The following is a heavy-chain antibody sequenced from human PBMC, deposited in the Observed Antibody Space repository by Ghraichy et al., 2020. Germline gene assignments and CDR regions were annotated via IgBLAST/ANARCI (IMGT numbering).Heavy chain of an antibody. CDR3: ASGYSGYDSSIAVAGTAPTDAFDI. J-gene: IGHJ3*02. CDR1: GGSISSSSYY. V-gene: IGHV4-39*01. D-gene: IGHD5-12*01. CDR2: IYYSGST. Sequence: SETLSLTCTVSGGSISSSSYYWGWIRQPPGKGLEWIGSIYYSGSTYYNPSLKSRVTISVDTSKNQFSLKLSSVTAADTAVYYCASGYSGYDSSIAVAGTAPTDAFDIWGQGTMVTVSS.